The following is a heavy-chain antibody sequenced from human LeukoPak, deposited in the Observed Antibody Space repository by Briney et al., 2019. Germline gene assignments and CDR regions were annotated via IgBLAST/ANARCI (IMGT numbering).Heavy chain of an antibody. J-gene: IGHJ6*04. CDR3: ARGRGRYCSGGSCYRYYYYGMDV. D-gene: IGHD2-15*01. CDR2: ISSSGSTI. V-gene: IGHV3-48*03. CDR1: GFTFSSYE. Sequence: GGSLRLSCAASGFTFSSYEMNWVRQAPGKGLEWVSYISSSGSTIYYADSVKGRFTISRDNAKNSLYLQMNSLRAEDTAVYYCARGRGRYCSGGSCYRYYYYGMDVWGKGTTVTVSS.